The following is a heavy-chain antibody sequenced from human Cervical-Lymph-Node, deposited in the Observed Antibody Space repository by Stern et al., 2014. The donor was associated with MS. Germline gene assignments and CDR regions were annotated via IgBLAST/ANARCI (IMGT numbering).Heavy chain of an antibody. V-gene: IGHV4-59*01. J-gene: IGHJ5*02. D-gene: IGHD6-13*01. Sequence: QLQLQESGPGLVKPSETLSLTCTVSGFSISTYYWSWIRQPPGKGLEWIGHISYSKTTNYNPSLKSRVTISVDTSNNQFSLKLSSVTAADTAVYYCARGPENSSSWYIFGYRWGQGTLVTVSS. CDR1: GFSISTYY. CDR2: ISYSKTT. CDR3: ARGPENSSSWYIFGYR.